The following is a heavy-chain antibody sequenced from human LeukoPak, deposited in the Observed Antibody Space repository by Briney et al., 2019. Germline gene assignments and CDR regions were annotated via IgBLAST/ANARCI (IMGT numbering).Heavy chain of an antibody. V-gene: IGHV4-59*12. D-gene: IGHD1-26*01. CDR3: ARGVVGATKGFGY. Sequence: PSETLSLTCTVSGGSISSYYWSWIRQPPGKGLEWIGYIYYSGSTNYNPSLKSRVTISVDTSKNQFSLKLSSVTAADTAVYYCARGVVGATKGFGYWGQGTLVTVSS. CDR1: GGSISSYY. CDR2: IYYSGST. J-gene: IGHJ4*02.